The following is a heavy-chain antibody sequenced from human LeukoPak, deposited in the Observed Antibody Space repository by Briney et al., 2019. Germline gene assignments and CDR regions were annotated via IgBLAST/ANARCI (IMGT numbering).Heavy chain of an antibody. D-gene: IGHD6-13*01. Sequence: GGSLRLSCAASGFTFSSYAMSWVRQAPGKGLEWVSAISGSGGSTYYADSVKGRFTISRDNSKNTLYLQMNSLRAEDTAVYYCAKAGEGIADNYYYYYYMDVWGKGTTVTVSS. J-gene: IGHJ6*03. V-gene: IGHV3-23*01. CDR2: ISGSGGST. CDR1: GFTFSSYA. CDR3: AKAGEGIADNYYYYYYMDV.